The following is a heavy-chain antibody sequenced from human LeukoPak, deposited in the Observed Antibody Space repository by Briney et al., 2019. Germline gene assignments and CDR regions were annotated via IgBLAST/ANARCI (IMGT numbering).Heavy chain of an antibody. CDR3: TRVMRTSGSYLLDS. Sequence: PSETLSLTCIVSSGSISNYYWSWIRQPPGKGLEWIGYIHYSGSTNYSPSLKSRVTMSVDTSKNQFSLELTSVTAADTAVYYCTRVMRTSGSYLLDSWGQGTLLTVSS. J-gene: IGHJ4*02. V-gene: IGHV4-59*01. D-gene: IGHD3-10*01. CDR2: IHYSGST. CDR1: SGSISNYY.